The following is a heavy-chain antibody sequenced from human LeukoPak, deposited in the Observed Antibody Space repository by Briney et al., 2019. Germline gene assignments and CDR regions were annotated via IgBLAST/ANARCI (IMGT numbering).Heavy chain of an antibody. D-gene: IGHD6-13*01. CDR2: MNPNSGNT. V-gene: IGHV1-8*01. CDR3: ARTISPRPGLAAASAGMDV. CDR1: GYTFTSYD. Sequence: ASVKVSCKASGYTFTSYDINWVRQATGQGLEWMGWMNPNSGNTGYAQKFQGRVTMTRNTSISTAYMELSSLRSEDTAVYYCARTISPRPGLAAASAGMDVWGQGTTVTVSS. J-gene: IGHJ6*02.